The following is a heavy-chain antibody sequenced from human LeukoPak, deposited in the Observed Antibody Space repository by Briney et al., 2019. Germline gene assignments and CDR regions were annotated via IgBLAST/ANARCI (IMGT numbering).Heavy chain of an antibody. CDR2: ISAYNGNT. CDR1: GYTFTGYY. CDR3: ARRRAGITMVRGVPTNWFDP. D-gene: IGHD3-10*01. J-gene: IGHJ5*02. V-gene: IGHV1-18*04. Sequence: ASVKVSCKASGYTFTGYYMHWVRQAPGQGLEWMGWISAYNGNTNYAQKLQGRVTMTTDTSTSTAYMELRSLRSDDTAVYYCARRRAGITMVRGVPTNWFDPWGQGTLVTVSS.